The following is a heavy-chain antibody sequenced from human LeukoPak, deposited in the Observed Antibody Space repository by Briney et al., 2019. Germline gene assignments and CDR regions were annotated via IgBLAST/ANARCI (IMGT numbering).Heavy chain of an antibody. CDR3: AKDLQPGTTGTTGLVDY. V-gene: IGHV3-23*01. Sequence: PGGSLRLSCAASGFTFSSYAMSWVRQAPGKGLEWVSAISGSGGSTYYADSVKGRFTISRDNSKNTLYLQMNSLRAEDTAVYYCAKDLQPGTTGTTGLVDYWGQGTLVTVSS. CDR2: ISGSGGST. CDR1: GFTFSSYA. D-gene: IGHD1-1*01. J-gene: IGHJ4*02.